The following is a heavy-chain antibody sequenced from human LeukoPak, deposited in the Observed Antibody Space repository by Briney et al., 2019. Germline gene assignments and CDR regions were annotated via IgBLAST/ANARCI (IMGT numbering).Heavy chain of an antibody. Sequence: GGPLRLSCVVSGFTVSSNYMNWVRQAPGKGLEWVSVLYSGGITYSADSVKGRFTISRDISKNTLYLQMNSLRAEDTAVYYCARELTSSSCFDPWGQGTLVTVSS. V-gene: IGHV3-66*01. CDR2: LYSGGIT. J-gene: IGHJ5*02. CDR3: ARELTSSSCFDP. D-gene: IGHD6-13*01. CDR1: GFTVSSNY.